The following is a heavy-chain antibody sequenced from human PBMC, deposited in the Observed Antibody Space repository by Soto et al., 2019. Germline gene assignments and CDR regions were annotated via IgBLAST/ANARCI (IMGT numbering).Heavy chain of an antibody. Sequence: GSLRPSCAYYGFTVRPYALMGVRQAPGKGLEWVSTISQSAGGNTYYADSVKGRFTISRDDSKNTLYLQVDSLRPEDTAQYYSAGWNYDDWGQGTKVTVSS. CDR2: ISQSAGGNT. V-gene: IGHV3-23*01. D-gene: IGHD1-7*01. CDR1: GFTVRPYA. J-gene: IGHJ4*02. CDR3: AGWNYDD.